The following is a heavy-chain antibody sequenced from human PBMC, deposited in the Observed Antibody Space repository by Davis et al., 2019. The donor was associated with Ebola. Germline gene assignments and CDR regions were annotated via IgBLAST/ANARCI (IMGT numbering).Heavy chain of an antibody. D-gene: IGHD3-22*01. CDR1: GGSFSGFF. Sequence: MPSETLSLTCAVYGGSFSGFFWSWIRQPPGKGLEWIGEINHSGNTHYNPSLKSRVAISVDASKNQFSLKLSSVTAADTAVYYCARRRITMILSEDDAFDIWGQGTMVTVSS. CDR2: INHSGNT. J-gene: IGHJ3*02. CDR3: ARRRITMILSEDDAFDI. V-gene: IGHV4-34*01.